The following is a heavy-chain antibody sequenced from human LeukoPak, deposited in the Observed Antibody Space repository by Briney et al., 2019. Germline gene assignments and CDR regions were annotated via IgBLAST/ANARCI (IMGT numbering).Heavy chain of an antibody. V-gene: IGHV1-3*01. Sequence: ASVKVSCKASGYTFTSYAMQWVRQAPGQRLEWMGWINAGNGNTKYSQKFQGRVTITRDTSASTAYMELSSLRSEDTAVYYCARVDTAMVIGYWGQGTLVTVSS. CDR2: INAGNGNT. D-gene: IGHD5-18*01. CDR1: GYTFTSYA. CDR3: ARVDTAMVIGY. J-gene: IGHJ4*02.